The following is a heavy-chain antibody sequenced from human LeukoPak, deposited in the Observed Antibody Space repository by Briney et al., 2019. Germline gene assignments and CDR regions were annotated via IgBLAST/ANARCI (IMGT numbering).Heavy chain of an antibody. V-gene: IGHV4-61*02. Sequence: SQTLSLTCTVSGGSINSGSYYWSWIRQPAGKGLEWIGRIYTSGSTNYNPSLKSRVTIPVDTSKNQFSLKLSSVTAADTAVYYCARVLSGSYYGVDYWGQGTLVTVSS. CDR2: IYTSGST. CDR3: ARVLSGSYYGVDY. J-gene: IGHJ4*02. D-gene: IGHD1-26*01. CDR1: GGSINSGSYY.